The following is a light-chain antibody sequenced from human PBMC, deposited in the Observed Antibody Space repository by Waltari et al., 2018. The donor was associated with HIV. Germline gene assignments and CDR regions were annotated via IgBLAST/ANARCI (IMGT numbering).Light chain of an antibody. V-gene: IGLV2-23*02. CDR3: FSYAGNNYLL. Sequence: QSALTQPASVSGSPGQSITLSCTETSSGVGNYNLVSWYQHYGGKAPKLLIYEVTKRPSGISSRFSCSKSGNTASLTISGLQAEDEAAYYCFSYAGNNYLLFGGGTKLTVL. CDR2: EVT. J-gene: IGLJ2*01. CDR1: SSGVGNYNL.